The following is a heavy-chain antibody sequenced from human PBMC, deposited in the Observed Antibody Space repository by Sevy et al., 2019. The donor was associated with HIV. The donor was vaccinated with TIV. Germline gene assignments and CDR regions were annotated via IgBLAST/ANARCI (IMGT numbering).Heavy chain of an antibody. Sequence: GGSLRLSCAASGFTFSNYYMNWVRQSPGRGLEWVSYISSTGTSKYYADSVKGRFTISSDNAKNSLYLQMNSLRAEDTAVYYGAREGSLRYFDLWGRGTLVTVSS. D-gene: IGHD3-10*01. J-gene: IGHJ2*01. CDR1: GFTFSNYY. V-gene: IGHV3-11*01. CDR2: ISSTGTSK. CDR3: AREGSLRYFDL.